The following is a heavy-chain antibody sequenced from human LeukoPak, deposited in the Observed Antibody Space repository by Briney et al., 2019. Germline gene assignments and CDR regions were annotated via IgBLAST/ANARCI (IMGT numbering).Heavy chain of an antibody. V-gene: IGHV3-74*01. J-gene: IGHJ5*02. CDR1: GFTFSRYW. CDR2: INSDGIST. D-gene: IGHD6-19*01. Sequence: PGGSLRLSCAASGFTFSRYWMHLVRQAPGKGLLWVSRINSDGISTNYAGSVKARFTNSRDNAKNTLYLQMNSMRVEDTAVYYCASSSGGFNWFDHWGQGTLVTVSS. CDR3: ASSSGGFNWFDH.